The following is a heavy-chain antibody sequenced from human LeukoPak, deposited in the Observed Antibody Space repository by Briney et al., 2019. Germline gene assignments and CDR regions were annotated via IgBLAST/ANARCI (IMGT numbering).Heavy chain of an antibody. CDR1: GFTFSSYS. CDR3: ARAMGELLVDY. J-gene: IGHJ4*02. V-gene: IGHV3-21*01. D-gene: IGHD1-26*01. Sequence: GSLRLXXAASGFTFSSYSMNWVRQAPGKGLEWVSSISSSSSYIYYADSVKGRFTISRDNAKNSLYLQMNSLRAEDTAVYYCARAMGELLVDYWGQGTLVTVSS. CDR2: ISSSSSYI.